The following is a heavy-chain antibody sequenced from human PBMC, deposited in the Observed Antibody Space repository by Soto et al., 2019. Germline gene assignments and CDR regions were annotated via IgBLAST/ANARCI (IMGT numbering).Heavy chain of an antibody. CDR2: IYYSGST. CDR1: GDSISSSSNY. Sequence: QVQLQESGPGLVMPSETLSLTCTVSGDSISSSSNYWGWIRQPPGKGLEYIGSIYYSGSTNYNPSLKGRVTISIDTSNNQFSLKLSSVTATDTAVYYCARLPQAAQLDYWGQGTLVTVSS. J-gene: IGHJ4*02. CDR3: ARLPQAAQLDY. V-gene: IGHV4-39*01. D-gene: IGHD2-15*01.